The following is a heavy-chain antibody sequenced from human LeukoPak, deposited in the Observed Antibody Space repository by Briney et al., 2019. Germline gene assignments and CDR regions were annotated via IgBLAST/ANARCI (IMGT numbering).Heavy chain of an antibody. Sequence: PGGSLRLSCAASGFTFSSYSMNWVRQAPGKGLEWVSSISSSSSYIYYADSVKGRFTISRDNAKNSLYLQMSSLRAEDTAVYYCARSSNYYDSSGFIEFWGQGTLVTVSS. CDR1: GFTFSSYS. CDR2: ISSSSSYI. J-gene: IGHJ4*02. V-gene: IGHV3-21*01. D-gene: IGHD3-22*01. CDR3: ARSSNYYDSSGFIEF.